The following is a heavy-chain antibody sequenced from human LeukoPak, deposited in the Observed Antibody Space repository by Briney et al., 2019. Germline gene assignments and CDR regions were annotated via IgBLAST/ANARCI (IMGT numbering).Heavy chain of an antibody. V-gene: IGHV5-51*01. J-gene: IGHJ4*02. CDR2: IYPGDSDT. Sequence: GESLKISCKGSGYSFTSYWIGWVRQMPGKGLEWMGIIYPGDSDTRYSPSFQGQVTISADKSISTAYLQWSSLRASDTAMYYCARPRAQHPPHFDYWGQGTLVTVSS. CDR3: ARPRAQHPPHFDY. CDR1: GYSFTSYW. D-gene: IGHD6-13*01.